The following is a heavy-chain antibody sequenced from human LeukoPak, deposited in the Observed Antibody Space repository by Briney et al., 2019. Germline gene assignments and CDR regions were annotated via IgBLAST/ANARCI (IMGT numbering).Heavy chain of an antibody. D-gene: IGHD6-13*01. J-gene: IGHJ4*02. CDR2: IYTSSGST. CDR3: ARAPHGSSWYFDY. V-gene: IGHV4-4*07. Sequence: PSETLSLTCTVSGVSISSCYWSWIRQPAGKGLEWIGRIYTSSGSTNYNPSLKSRVTMSVDTSKNQFSLKLSSVTAADTAVYYCARAPHGSSWYFDYWGQGTLVTVSS. CDR1: GVSISSCY.